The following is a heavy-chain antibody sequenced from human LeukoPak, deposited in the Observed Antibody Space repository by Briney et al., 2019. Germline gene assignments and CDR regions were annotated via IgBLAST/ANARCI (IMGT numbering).Heavy chain of an antibody. Sequence: PSETLSLTCTVSGGSISSGDYYWSWSRQPPEKGLEWSGYIYYSGSTNYNPSLKSRVTISVDTSKNQFSLKLSSVTAADTAVYYCARHNFDWLSLLNWFDPWGQGTLVTVSS. J-gene: IGHJ5*02. V-gene: IGHV4-61*08. D-gene: IGHD3-9*01. CDR3: ARHNFDWLSLLNWFDP. CDR1: GGSISSGDYY. CDR2: IYYSGST.